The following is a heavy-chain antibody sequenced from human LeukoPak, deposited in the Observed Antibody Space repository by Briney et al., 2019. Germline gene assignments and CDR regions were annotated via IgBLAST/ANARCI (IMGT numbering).Heavy chain of an antibody. J-gene: IGHJ6*04. CDR1: GGTFSSYA. CDR2: IIPIFGTA. D-gene: IGHD2-15*01. CDR3: ARDSCSGGSCYEGSYYYGMDV. Sequence: SVKVSCKASGGTFSSYAISWVRQAPGQGLEWMGGIIPIFGTANYAQKFQGKVTITADESTSTAYMELSSLRSEDTAVYYCARDSCSGGSCYEGSYYYGMDVWGKGTTVTVSS. V-gene: IGHV1-69*13.